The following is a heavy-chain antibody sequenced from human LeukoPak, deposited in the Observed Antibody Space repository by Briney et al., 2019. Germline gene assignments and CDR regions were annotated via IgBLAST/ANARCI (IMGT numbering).Heavy chain of an antibody. J-gene: IGHJ4*02. CDR1: GFTFSSYG. D-gene: IGHD1-26*01. CDR3: AKDLAPYSGSPLDY. Sequence: GRSLRLSCAASGFTFSSYGMHWVRQAPGKGLEWVAVISYDGSNKYYADSVKGRFTISRDNSKNTLYLRMNSLRAEDTAVYYCAKDLAPYSGSPLDYWGQGTLVTVSS. V-gene: IGHV3-30*18. CDR2: ISYDGSNK.